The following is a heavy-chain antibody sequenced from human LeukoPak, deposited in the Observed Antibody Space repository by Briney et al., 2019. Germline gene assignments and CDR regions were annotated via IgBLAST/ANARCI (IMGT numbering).Heavy chain of an antibody. V-gene: IGHV4-59*01. CDR3: ARVFYGGSLGFDY. D-gene: IGHD4-23*01. CDR1: GGYINSYH. CDR2: IYYTGST. Sequence: PSETLSLTCTVSGGYINSYHWSWIRQSPGKGLEWIGYIYYTGSTNYSPSLKSRVTISVDTSKNQFSLNLTSVTAADTAVYYCARVFYGGSLGFDYWGQGTPVTVSS. J-gene: IGHJ4*02.